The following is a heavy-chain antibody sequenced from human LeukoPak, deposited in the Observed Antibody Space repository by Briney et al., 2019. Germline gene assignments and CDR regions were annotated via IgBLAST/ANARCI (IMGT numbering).Heavy chain of an antibody. D-gene: IGHD6-19*01. J-gene: IGHJ3*01. CDR1: GFIFSNYD. V-gene: IGHV3-48*01. Sequence: GGSLRLSCAASGFIFSNYDMNWVRQAPGKGLEWVSYITGSSRTKSYADSVKGRFTISRDNAENSVYLQMYSLRAEDTAVYYCARPTSSGWYSHWGQGTMVTVSS. CDR3: ARPTSSGWYSH. CDR2: ITGSSRTK.